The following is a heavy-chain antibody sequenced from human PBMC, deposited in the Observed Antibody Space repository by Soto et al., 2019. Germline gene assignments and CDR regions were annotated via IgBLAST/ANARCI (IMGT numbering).Heavy chain of an antibody. CDR3: AKDHYGSAIYGMDV. CDR1: GFSFEDYA. V-gene: IGHV3-9*01. D-gene: IGHD3-10*01. CDR2: IAWNSDII. Sequence: EVQLVESGGGLVQPGRSLRLSCAASGFSFEDYAMHWVRQAPGKGRGWVSGIAWNSDIIGYADSVKGRFTISRDNGKNSLYLQMNSLRPEDTALYYCAKDHYGSAIYGMDVWGQGTTVTVSS. J-gene: IGHJ6*02.